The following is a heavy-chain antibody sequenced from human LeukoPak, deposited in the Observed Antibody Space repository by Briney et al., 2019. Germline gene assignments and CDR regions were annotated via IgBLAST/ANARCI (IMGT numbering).Heavy chain of an antibody. J-gene: IGHJ5*02. Sequence: ASVKVSCKASGYTFTDYYIHWVRQAPGQGLEWMGWINPNSGDTNSAQKFQGEISMTRDTSISTAYMELSSLTSDDTAVYYCARGVAVNEGRRFDPWGQGTLVIVSS. V-gene: IGHV1-2*02. CDR3: ARGVAVNEGRRFDP. D-gene: IGHD6-19*01. CDR2: INPNSGDT. CDR1: GYTFTDYY.